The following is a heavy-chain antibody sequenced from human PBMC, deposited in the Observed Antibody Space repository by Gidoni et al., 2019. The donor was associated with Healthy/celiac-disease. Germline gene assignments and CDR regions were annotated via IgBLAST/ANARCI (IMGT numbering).Heavy chain of an antibody. Sequence: QVPLVESGGGVVLPGRSLRLSCAASGFTFSSDGMHWVRQAPGKGLEWVAVIWYDGSNKYYADSVKGRFTISRDNSKNTLYLQMNSLRAEDTAVYYCARDYYGSGSHWYFDLWGRGTLVTVSS. D-gene: IGHD3-10*01. CDR3: ARDYYGSGSHWYFDL. CDR2: IWYDGSNK. J-gene: IGHJ2*01. V-gene: IGHV3-33*01. CDR1: GFTFSSDG.